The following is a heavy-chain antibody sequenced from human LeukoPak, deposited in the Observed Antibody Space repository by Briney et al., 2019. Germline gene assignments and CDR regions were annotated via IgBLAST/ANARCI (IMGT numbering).Heavy chain of an antibody. J-gene: IGHJ5*02. V-gene: IGHV4-4*07. CDR2: IYTSGST. Sequence: PSETLSLACTVSGGSISSYYWSWIRQPAGKGLEWIGRIYTSGSTNYNPSLKSRVTMSVDTSKNQFSLKLSSVTAADTAVYYCARDTRYDFWSGTNWFDPWGQGTLVTVSS. CDR1: GGSISSYY. CDR3: ARDTRYDFWSGTNWFDP. D-gene: IGHD3-3*01.